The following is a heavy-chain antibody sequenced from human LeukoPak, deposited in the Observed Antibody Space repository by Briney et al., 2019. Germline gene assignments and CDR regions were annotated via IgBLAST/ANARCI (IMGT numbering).Heavy chain of an antibody. CDR2: ISYDGSNK. CDR3: AKELPGGSYGMDA. D-gene: IGHD3-16*01. Sequence: GGSLRLSCAASGFTFSSYGMHWVRQAPGKGLEWVAVISYDGSNKYYADSVKGRFTISRDNSKNTLYLQMNSLRAEDTAVYYCAKELPGGSYGMDAWGQGTTVTVSS. J-gene: IGHJ6*02. V-gene: IGHV3-30*18. CDR1: GFTFSSYG.